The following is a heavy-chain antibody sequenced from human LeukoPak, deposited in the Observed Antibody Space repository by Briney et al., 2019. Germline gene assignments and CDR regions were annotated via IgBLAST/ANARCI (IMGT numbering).Heavy chain of an antibody. J-gene: IGHJ5*02. CDR2: IYPGDSDT. CDR1: GYSFTSYW. V-gene: IGHV5-51*01. D-gene: IGHD2-2*01. CDR3: ARTDCSSTSCSWFDP. Sequence: GESLKISCKGSGYSFTSYWIGWVRQMPGKGLEWMGIIYPGDSDTRYSPSFQGQVTISADKSISTAYLQWSSLKASDTAMYYCARTDCSSTSCSWFDPWGQGTLVTVSS.